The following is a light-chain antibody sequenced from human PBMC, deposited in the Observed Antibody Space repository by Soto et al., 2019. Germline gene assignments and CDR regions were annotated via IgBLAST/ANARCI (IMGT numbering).Light chain of an antibody. CDR1: QGISSY. CDR2: DAS. CDR3: QQYNTYST. V-gene: IGKV1-13*02. Sequence: AIQLTQSPSSLSASVGDRVTITCRASQGISSYLAWYQQKPGKAPKLLIYDASSLVSGVPSRLSGSGSGTEFTLTISSLQPDDFATYYCQQYNTYSTFGQGTRLEIK. J-gene: IGKJ5*01.